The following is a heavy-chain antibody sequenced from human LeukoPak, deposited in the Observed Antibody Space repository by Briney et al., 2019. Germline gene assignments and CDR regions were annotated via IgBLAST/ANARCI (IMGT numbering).Heavy chain of an antibody. V-gene: IGHV4-59*11. J-gene: IGHJ3*02. Sequence: SETLSLTCAVSDNSFSSHYWTWIRQPPGKGLEWIGYISYIGSTNYNPSLKSRVTISIDTSKNQFSLKLSSVTAADTAVYYCARDLVTVTKGFDIWGQGTMVSVSS. CDR3: ARDLVTVTKGFDI. CDR2: ISYIGST. D-gene: IGHD4-17*01. CDR1: DNSFSSHY.